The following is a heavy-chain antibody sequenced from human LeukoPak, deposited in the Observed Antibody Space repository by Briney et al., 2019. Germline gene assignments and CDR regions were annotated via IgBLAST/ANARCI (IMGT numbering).Heavy chain of an antibody. CDR2: IYPGDSDT. CDR1: GYSFTSYW. D-gene: IGHD6-19*01. Sequence: GESLKISFKGSGYSFTSYWIGWVRPMPGKGPEWMGIIYPGDSDTRYSPSFQGQVTISADKSISTAYLQWSSLKASDTAMYYCARHKGRQWPASDYWGQGTLVTVSS. CDR3: ARHKGRQWPASDY. V-gene: IGHV5-51*01. J-gene: IGHJ4*02.